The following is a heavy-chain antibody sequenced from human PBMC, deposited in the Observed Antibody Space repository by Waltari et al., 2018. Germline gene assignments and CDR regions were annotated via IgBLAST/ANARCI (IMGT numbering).Heavy chain of an antibody. Sequence: EVQLVESGGGLVQPGGSLRLSCEASGFTFSSYWMHWVRQTPGTGLVWVSRLSSDGNTTTHADSVTRRFTISRDHSKHTLYLQMNSLRAEDTALYYCARVEYTYGPYCFDAWGQGTPVTVSS. J-gene: IGHJ4*02. CDR3: ARVEYTYGPYCFDA. V-gene: IGHV3-74*01. D-gene: IGHD5-18*01. CDR2: LSSDGNTT. CDR1: GFTFSSYW.